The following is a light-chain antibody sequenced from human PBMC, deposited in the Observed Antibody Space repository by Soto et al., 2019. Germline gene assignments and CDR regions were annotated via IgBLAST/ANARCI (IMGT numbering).Light chain of an antibody. J-gene: IGKJ2*01. CDR1: QSVSSSY. V-gene: IGKV3-20*01. Sequence: ELVLTQSPGTLSLSPGERATLSCRASQSVSSSYLAWYQQKPGQAPRLLIYGASNRATGIPDRFSGSGSGTDFTLTISRLEPEEFAVYFCQQYGRSPPFTFGQGTKVEIK. CDR2: GAS. CDR3: QQYGRSPPFT.